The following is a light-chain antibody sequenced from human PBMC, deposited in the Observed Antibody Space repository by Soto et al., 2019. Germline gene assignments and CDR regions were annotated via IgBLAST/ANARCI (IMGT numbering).Light chain of an antibody. CDR2: GAS. Sequence: LSKTKGEGATLSCRASQSVSTNFFAWYQQKPGQAPRLLIYGASTRATGIPDRFSGSGSGTDFTLTISRLEPADYAVCYSVPYGRSSLTFCQETSVAIK. CDR3: VPYGRSSLT. V-gene: IGKV3-20*01. CDR1: QSVSTNF. J-gene: IGKJ1*01.